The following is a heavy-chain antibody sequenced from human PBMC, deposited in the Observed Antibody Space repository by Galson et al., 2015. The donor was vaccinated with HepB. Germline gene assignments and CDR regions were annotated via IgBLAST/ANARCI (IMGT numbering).Heavy chain of an antibody. Sequence: SLRLSCAASGFTFSDYYMTWIRQAPGKGLEWVSYISSSSIHTNYADSVKGRFTISRDNARNSLFLQMNGLRAEDTAVYYCARDLPEVGINGMDVWVQGTTVTFSS. D-gene: IGHD2-21*01. CDR3: ARDLPEVGINGMDV. CDR1: GFTFSDYY. CDR2: ISSSSIHT. J-gene: IGHJ6*02. V-gene: IGHV3-11*05.